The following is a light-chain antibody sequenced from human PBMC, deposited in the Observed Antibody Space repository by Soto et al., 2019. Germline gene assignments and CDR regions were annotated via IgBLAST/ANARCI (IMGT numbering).Light chain of an antibody. V-gene: IGLV2-14*01. CDR2: DVS. CDR1: SSDVGRYNY. J-gene: IGLJ1*01. Sequence: QSMLTQPASVSGSPGQSITISCTGTSSDVGRYNYVSWYQQHPGKAPKLMIYDVSNRPSGVSNRFSGSKSGNTASLTISGLQAEDEADYYCSSYTSSSTLYFFGTGTKVTVL. CDR3: SSYTSSSTLYF.